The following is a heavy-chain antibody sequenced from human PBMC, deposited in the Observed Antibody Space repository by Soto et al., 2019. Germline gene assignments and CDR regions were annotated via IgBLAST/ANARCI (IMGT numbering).Heavy chain of an antibody. D-gene: IGHD7-27*01. J-gene: IGHJ4*02. CDR1: GGSIRSGDYY. Sequence: QVQLQESGPGMVKPSQTLSLTCTVSGGSIRSGDYYWTWIRQPPGKGLEWIGYIDHSGSAYYNPSLKSRATISIDTSNNQFSLKITSVTAADTGDYYCARELGTFYFDHWGQGTLVTVSS. V-gene: IGHV4-30-4*01. CDR2: IDHSGSA. CDR3: ARELGTFYFDH.